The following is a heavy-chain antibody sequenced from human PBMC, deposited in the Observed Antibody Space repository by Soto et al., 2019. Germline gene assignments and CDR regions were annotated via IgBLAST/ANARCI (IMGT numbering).Heavy chain of an antibody. Sequence: GGSLRLSCAASGFTFSNAWMNWVRQAPGKGLEWVGRIKSKTDGGTTDYAAPVKGRFTISRDDSKNTLYLQMNSLKTEDTAVYYCTTDSKRYYDFLSGYTAIEYYYYGMDVWGQGTTVTVSS. CDR3: TTDSKRYYDFLSGYTAIEYYYYGMDV. D-gene: IGHD3-3*01. V-gene: IGHV3-15*07. CDR2: IKSKTDGGTT. J-gene: IGHJ6*02. CDR1: GFTFSNAW.